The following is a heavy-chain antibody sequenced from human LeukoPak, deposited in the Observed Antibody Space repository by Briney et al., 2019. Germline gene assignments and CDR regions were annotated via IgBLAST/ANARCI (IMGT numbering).Heavy chain of an antibody. CDR2: IRNDGRNK. Sequence: GGSLRLSCAASGFTFSKYGMYWFRQAPGKGLEWVAFIRNDGRNKYYTDSVKGRFTISRDNSKNTLYLQMNSLRAEDTAVYYCAKDQTLWFGELQGRLPLDYWGQGTLVTVSS. D-gene: IGHD3-10*01. J-gene: IGHJ4*02. CDR3: AKDQTLWFGELQGRLPLDY. V-gene: IGHV3-30*02. CDR1: GFTFSKYG.